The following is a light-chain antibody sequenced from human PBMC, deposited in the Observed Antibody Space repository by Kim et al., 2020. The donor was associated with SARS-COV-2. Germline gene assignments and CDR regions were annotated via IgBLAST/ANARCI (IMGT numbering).Light chain of an antibody. CDR3: SSYTSSSTRV. V-gene: IGLV2-14*03. J-gene: IGLJ3*02. Sequence: GQSITISCTGTSSEVGGYNYVSWYQQHPGKAPKLMIYDVSNRPSGVSNRFSGSKSGNTASLTISGLQAEDEADYYCSSYTSSSTRVFGGGTKLTVL. CDR1: SSEVGGYNY. CDR2: DVS.